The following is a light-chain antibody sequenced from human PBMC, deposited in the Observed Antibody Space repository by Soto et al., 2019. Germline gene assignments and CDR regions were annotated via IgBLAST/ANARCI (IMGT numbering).Light chain of an antibody. J-gene: IGKJ1*01. CDR2: GAS. V-gene: IGKV3-20*01. CDR3: QQYASSPKT. CDR1: ESVSRSF. Sequence: EIVLTQSPGTLALSPGERAALSCRASESVSRSFLARYQQKPGQAPRLLIYGASTRATDIPHRFSGSGSGTDFTLTISRLEPEDFAVYYCQQYASSPKTFGQGTKV.